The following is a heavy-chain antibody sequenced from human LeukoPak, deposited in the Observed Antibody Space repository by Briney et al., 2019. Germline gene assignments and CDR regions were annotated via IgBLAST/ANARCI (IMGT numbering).Heavy chain of an antibody. D-gene: IGHD3-10*01. V-gene: IGHV4-59*01. CDR2: IYYSGST. CDR3: ARGEYYFDY. Sequence: SETLSLTCSVSGDSISSYYWSWTRQPPGKGLEWIGFIYYSGSTNYNPSLKSRVIMSVDTSKNQFSLKLSSVTAADTAVYYCARGEYYFDYWGQGTLVTVSS. J-gene: IGHJ4*02. CDR1: GDSISSYY.